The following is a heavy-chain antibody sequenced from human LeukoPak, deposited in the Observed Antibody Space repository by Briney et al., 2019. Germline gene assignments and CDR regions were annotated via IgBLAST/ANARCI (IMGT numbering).Heavy chain of an antibody. CDR1: SGSINSGSSF. CDR2: IYPSGTT. V-gene: IGHV4-30-4*08. CDR3: SKDSHD. D-gene: IGHD2-21*01. Sequence: PSQTPSLTCTVSSGSINSGSSFWSWVRQPPGKGLEWIGYIYPSGTTYYEPSLKSRVTISVDTSNNQFSLSLDSVTAADTAVYFCSKDSHDWGQGTLVIVSS. J-gene: IGHJ4*02.